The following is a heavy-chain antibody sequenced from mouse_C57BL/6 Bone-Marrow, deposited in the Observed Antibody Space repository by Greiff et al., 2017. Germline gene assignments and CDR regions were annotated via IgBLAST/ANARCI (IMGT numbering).Heavy chain of an antibody. CDR2: ISSGGDYI. Sequence: EVMLVESGEGLVKPGGSLKLSCAASGFTFSSYAMSWVRQTPEKRLEWVAYISSGGDYIYYADTVKGRFTISRDNARNTLYLQMSSLKSEDTAMYYCTRVDYAWFAYWGQGTLVTVSA. CDR3: TRVDYAWFAY. CDR1: GFTFSSYA. V-gene: IGHV5-9-1*02. D-gene: IGHD2-4*01. J-gene: IGHJ3*01.